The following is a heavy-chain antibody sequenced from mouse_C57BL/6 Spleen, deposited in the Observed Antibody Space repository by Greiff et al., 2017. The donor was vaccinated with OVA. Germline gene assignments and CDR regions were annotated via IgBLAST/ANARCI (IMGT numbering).Heavy chain of an antibody. V-gene: IGHV2-2*01. CDR3: ARKGSLGYFDV. CDR1: GFSLTSYG. Sequence: QVQLQQSGPGLVQPSQSLSITCTVSGFSLTSYGVHWVRQSPGKGLEWLGVIWSGGSTDYNAAFISRLSISKDNSKSQVFFKMNSLQADDTAIYYCARKGSLGYFDVWGTGTTVTVSS. J-gene: IGHJ1*03. CDR2: IWSGGST.